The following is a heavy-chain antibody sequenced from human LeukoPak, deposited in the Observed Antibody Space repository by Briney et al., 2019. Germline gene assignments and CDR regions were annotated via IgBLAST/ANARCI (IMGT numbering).Heavy chain of an antibody. CDR2: ISSSGSTI. CDR3: AREVTVTTASYYYYYMDV. D-gene: IGHD4-11*01. J-gene: IGHJ6*03. Sequence: GGSLTLSCAASGFTFSDYYMSCIRQAPGKGLEWVSYISSSGSTIYYADSVKGRFTISRDNAKNSLYLQMNSLRAEDTAVYYCAREVTVTTASYYYYYMDVWGKGTTVTVSS. V-gene: IGHV3-11*01. CDR1: GFTFSDYY.